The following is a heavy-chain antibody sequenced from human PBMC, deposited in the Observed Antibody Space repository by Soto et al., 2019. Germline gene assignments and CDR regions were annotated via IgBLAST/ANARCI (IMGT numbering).Heavy chain of an antibody. CDR3: ARGGDFDF. V-gene: IGHV1-8*01. D-gene: IGHD3-16*01. Sequence: QVQLVQSGAEVKKPGASVKVSCQTSGYTFTNYDINWVRQATGRGLEWMGWMNPHTGDTGYAQKFQGRVTMTTSSSISTAYMELGRLRSDDTAVYYCARGGDFDFWGQGTLVTVSS. CDR1: GYTFTNYD. J-gene: IGHJ4*02. CDR2: MNPHTGDT.